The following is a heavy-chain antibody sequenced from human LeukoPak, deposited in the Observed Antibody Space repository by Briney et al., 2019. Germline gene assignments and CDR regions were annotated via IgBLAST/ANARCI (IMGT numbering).Heavy chain of an antibody. Sequence: GRSLRLSCAASGFTFSSYGMHWVRQAPGKGLEWVAVIWYDGSNKYYADSVKGRFTISRDNAKSSLFLQMNSLRVEDTAVYYCARESSGIAATDKIDFWGQGTLVTVSS. CDR1: GFTFSSYG. D-gene: IGHD6-13*01. V-gene: IGHV3-33*01. CDR3: ARESSGIAATDKIDF. CDR2: IWYDGSNK. J-gene: IGHJ4*02.